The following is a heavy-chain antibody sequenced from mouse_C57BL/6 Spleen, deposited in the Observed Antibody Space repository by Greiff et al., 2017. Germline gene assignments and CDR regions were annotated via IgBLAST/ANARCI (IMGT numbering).Heavy chain of an antibody. CDR1: GYSITSGYY. J-gene: IGHJ4*01. V-gene: IGHV3-6*01. CDR3: ARDSSGYVGYYAMDY. CDR2: ISYDGSN. Sequence: EVQLQESGPGLVKPSQSLSLTCSVTGYSITSGYYWNWIRQFPGNKLEWMGYISYDGSNNYNPSLKNRISITRDTSKNQFFLKLNSVTTEDTATYYWARDSSGYVGYYAMDYWGQGTSVTVSS. D-gene: IGHD3-2*02.